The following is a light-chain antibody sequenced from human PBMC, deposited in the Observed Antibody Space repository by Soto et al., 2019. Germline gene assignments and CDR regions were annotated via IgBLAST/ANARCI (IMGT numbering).Light chain of an antibody. CDR1: QSISSW. CDR3: QQYNSYST. J-gene: IGKJ1*01. V-gene: IGKV1-5*03. CDR2: KAS. Sequence: DIQMTQSPSTLSASVGDRVTITCRASQSISSWLAWYQQKPGKAPKLLIYKASSLESGVPSRFSGSGSGTEFTLTISSLQPDDFATDYCQQYNSYSTFGKGTKVEIK.